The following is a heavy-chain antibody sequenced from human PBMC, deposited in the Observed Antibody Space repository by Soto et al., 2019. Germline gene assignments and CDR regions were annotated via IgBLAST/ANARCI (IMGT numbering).Heavy chain of an antibody. CDR1: GFTFSSHA. J-gene: IGHJ4*02. V-gene: IGHV3-23*01. CDR2: ISAGSEGA. D-gene: IGHD2-15*01. CDR3: ARDLWWYLH. Sequence: EVQLLESGGGLVQPGGALRLSCAASGFTFSSHAMSWVRQAPGKGLEWISSISAGSEGAYYADSVKGRFTISRDNSNNPLYRQMNSLRAGDTAVYYCARDLWWYLHWGQGTLVTVSS.